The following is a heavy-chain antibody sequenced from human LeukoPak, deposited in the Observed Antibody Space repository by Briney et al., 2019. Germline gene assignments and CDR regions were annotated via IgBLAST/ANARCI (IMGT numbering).Heavy chain of an antibody. Sequence: ASVRVSCKASGYTFTGHYLHWVRQAPGQGLEWMGWINPKNGVTNYAQNFQGRVTMTRDTSINTAYMELSSLRSEDTAVYYCARLLKYCTNGVCFRGHYYMDVWGKGTTVTVSS. D-gene: IGHD2-8*01. J-gene: IGHJ6*03. CDR3: ARLLKYCTNGVCFRGHYYMDV. CDR2: INPKNGVT. CDR1: GYTFTGHY. V-gene: IGHV1-2*02.